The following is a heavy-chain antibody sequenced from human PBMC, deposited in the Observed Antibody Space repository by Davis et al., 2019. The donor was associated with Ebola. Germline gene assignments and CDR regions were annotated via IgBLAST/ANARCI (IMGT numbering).Heavy chain of an antibody. CDR3: ARTVVVIGANYFDY. J-gene: IGHJ4*02. V-gene: IGHV4-31*03. CDR1: GDSISSGGYH. D-gene: IGHD3-22*01. Sequence: PSETLSLTCTVSGDSISSGGYHWSWIRQHPGKGLEWIGYMYYSGGPSYNPSLKNRITISADTSKNQFSLKLTSVTAADTAVYYCARTVVVIGANYFDYWGQGTLVTVSS. CDR2: MYYSGGP.